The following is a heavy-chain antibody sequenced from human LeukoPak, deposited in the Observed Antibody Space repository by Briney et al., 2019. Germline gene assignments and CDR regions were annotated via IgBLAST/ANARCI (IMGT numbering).Heavy chain of an antibody. CDR2: IHYSGTT. CDR1: GASIDSGRYY. V-gene: IGHV4-39*07. CDR3: ARGTPYNP. D-gene: IGHD4-11*01. Sequence: PSETLSLTCTVSGASIDSGRYYWGWIRQPPGKGLEWIGSIHYSGTTYYSPSLKSRVTISIDTSNNQFSLKLSSVTAADTAVYYCARGTPYNPWGQGTLVTVSS. J-gene: IGHJ5*02.